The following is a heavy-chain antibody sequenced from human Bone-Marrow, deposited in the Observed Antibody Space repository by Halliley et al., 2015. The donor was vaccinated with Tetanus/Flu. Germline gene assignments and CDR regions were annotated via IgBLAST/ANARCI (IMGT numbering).Heavy chain of an antibody. V-gene: IGHV4-31*03. D-gene: IGHD6-19*01. CDR3: ARAVSGSWQDFNWFDP. Sequence: TLSLTCSVSGGSISSGDYYWTWIRQFPGKGLEWIAYIYYTGITYYNPSLRSRVSLSIDTSKNSFSMRLSSVTVADTAVYYCARAVSGSWQDFNWFDPWGPGTLVTVSS. CDR2: IYYTGIT. J-gene: IGHJ5*02. CDR1: GGSISSGDYY.